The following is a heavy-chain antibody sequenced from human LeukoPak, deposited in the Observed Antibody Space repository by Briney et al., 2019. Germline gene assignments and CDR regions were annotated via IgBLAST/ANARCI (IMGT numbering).Heavy chain of an antibody. CDR2: ISGSGGST. Sequence: GGSLRLSCAASGFTFSSYAMSWVRQAPGKGLEWVSAISGSGGSTYYADSVKGRFTISRDNSKNTLYLQMNSLRAEDTAVYCCAPRLLLWFGELRWGQGTLVTVSS. J-gene: IGHJ4*02. V-gene: IGHV3-23*01. CDR3: APRLLLWFGELR. CDR1: GFTFSSYA. D-gene: IGHD3-10*01.